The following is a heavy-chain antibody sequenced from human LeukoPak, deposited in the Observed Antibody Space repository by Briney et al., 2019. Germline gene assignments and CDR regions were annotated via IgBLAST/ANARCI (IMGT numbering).Heavy chain of an antibody. CDR2: FSYGGST. J-gene: IGHJ5*02. V-gene: IGHV4-39*01. CDR1: GGSISGSIYN. CDR3: AAYYYDSSGYFA. Sequence: SETLSLTCSVSGGSISGSIYNWGWIRQPPGKGLEWIASFSYGGSTNYNPSLKSRVTISVDTSKTQFSLRLTSVAAADTAVYYCAAYYYDSSGYFACGQGTLVTVSS. D-gene: IGHD3-22*01.